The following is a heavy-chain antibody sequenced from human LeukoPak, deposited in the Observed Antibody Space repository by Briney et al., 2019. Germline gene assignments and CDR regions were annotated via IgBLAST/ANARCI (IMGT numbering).Heavy chain of an antibody. CDR1: GGSISSGGYY. D-gene: IGHD3-3*01. J-gene: IGHJ6*02. CDR2: IYYSGST. CDR3: ARDSTLIGDYYYYYGMDV. Sequence: SETLSLTCTVSGGSISSGGYYWSWIRQHPEKGLEWIGYIYYSGSTYYNPSLKSRVTISVDTSKNQFSLKLSSVTAADTAVYYCARDSTLIGDYYYYYGMDVWGQGTTVTVSS. V-gene: IGHV4-31*03.